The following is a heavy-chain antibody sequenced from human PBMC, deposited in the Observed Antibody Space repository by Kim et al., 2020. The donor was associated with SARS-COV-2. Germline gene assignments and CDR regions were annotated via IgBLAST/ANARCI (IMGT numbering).Heavy chain of an antibody. CDR2: INHSGST. J-gene: IGHJ6*01. CDR3: ASRKCSSTSCYGNYYYYYG. CDR1: GGSFSGYY. D-gene: IGHD2-2*01. Sequence: SETLSLTCAVYGGSFSGYYWSWIRQPPGKGLEWIGEINHSGSTNYNPSLKSRVTISVDTSKNQFSLKLSSATAADTAVYYCASRKCSSTSCYGNYYYYYG. V-gene: IGHV4-34*01.